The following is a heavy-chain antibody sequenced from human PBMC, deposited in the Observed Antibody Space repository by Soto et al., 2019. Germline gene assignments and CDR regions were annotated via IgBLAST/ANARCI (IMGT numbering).Heavy chain of an antibody. CDR1: GYNFMRYG. CDR2: INVDNGET. CDR3: ARWISGGYSDWYDP. D-gene: IGHD2-15*01. J-gene: IGHJ5*02. V-gene: IGHV1-18*04. Sequence: QVQLVQSGAEVKKPGASVKVSCKASGYNFMRYGFTWVRQAPGQGLEWMRWINVDNGETKYPQKIQGRVTMTTETYTSTVYMELRSLTSDDTAVYYCARWISGGYSDWYDPWGHGTLVTVSS.